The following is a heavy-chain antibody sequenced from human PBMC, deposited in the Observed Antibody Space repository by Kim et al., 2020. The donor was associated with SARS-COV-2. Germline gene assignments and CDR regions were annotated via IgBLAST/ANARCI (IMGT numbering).Heavy chain of an antibody. V-gene: IGHV3-30*03. J-gene: IGHJ4*02. CDR3: ARAREKSFDY. Sequence: GGSLRLSCAASGFSFSSRGIHWVRQAPGKGLEWAAVISNDETYKNYADSVKGRFTISRDNSKNTVDLQMNSLRVEDTAVYYCARAREKSFDYWGQGTLVTVSS. CDR1: GFSFSSRG. CDR2: ISNDETYK.